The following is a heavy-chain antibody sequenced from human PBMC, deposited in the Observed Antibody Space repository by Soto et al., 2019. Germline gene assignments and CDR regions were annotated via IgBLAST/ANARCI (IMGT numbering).Heavy chain of an antibody. V-gene: IGHV1-69*05. J-gene: IGHJ3*02. CDR3: AREPEYYDFWSGYYRPYAFDI. D-gene: IGHD3-3*01. CDR1: GGTFSSYA. CDR2: IIPYFGTT. Sequence: SVKVSCKASGGTFSSYAISWVRQAPGQGLEWMGGIIPYFGTTNYAQKLQGRVTMTTDTSTSTAYMELRSLRSDDTAVYYCAREPEYYDFWSGYYRPYAFDIWGQGTMVTVSS.